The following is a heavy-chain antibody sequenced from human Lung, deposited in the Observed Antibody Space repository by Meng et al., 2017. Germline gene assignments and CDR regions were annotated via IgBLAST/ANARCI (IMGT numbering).Heavy chain of an antibody. Sequence: EVQLVESGGGLVQPGGSPSLPWVASGFTFSSYAMTWVRQAPGKGLGWVSSISGSGGSTYYADSVRGRFTISRDNSKNTVYLQMNSLRAEDTAIYYCVRRIEYSSSSGYWGQGTLVTVSS. D-gene: IGHD6-6*01. CDR2: ISGSGGST. V-gene: IGHV3-23*04. CDR3: VRRIEYSSSSGY. CDR1: GFTFSSYA. J-gene: IGHJ4*02.